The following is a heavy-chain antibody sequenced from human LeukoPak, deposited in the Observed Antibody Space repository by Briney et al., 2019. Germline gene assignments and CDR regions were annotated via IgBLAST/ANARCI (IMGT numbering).Heavy chain of an antibody. CDR2: MQYDGSVK. CDR3: TRDPYGGKGGYFDY. D-gene: IGHD4-23*01. J-gene: IGHJ4*02. V-gene: IGHV3-30*02. CDR1: GFTFSNYG. Sequence: PGGSLRLSCAASGFTFSNYGIHWVRQAPGKGLEWVTFMQYDGSVKFYADSVMGRFTISKDNSKNTLYLQMNSLTAEDTAVYYCTRDPYGGKGGYFDYWGQGTLVTVSS.